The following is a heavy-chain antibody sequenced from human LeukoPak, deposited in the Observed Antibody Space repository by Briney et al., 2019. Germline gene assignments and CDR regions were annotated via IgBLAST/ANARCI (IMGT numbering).Heavy chain of an antibody. J-gene: IGHJ6*02. CDR3: AGRCSVTRCHFSSYGMDV. Sequence: PGGSLRLSCAASGFTFSSYGMHWVRQAPGKGLEWVAVIWYDGSNKYYADSVKGRFTISRDSAKNSLYLQMNSLRAEDTALYYCAGRCSVTRCHFSSYGMDVWGQGTTVTVSS. CDR1: GFTFSSYG. D-gene: IGHD2-15*01. CDR2: IWYDGSNK. V-gene: IGHV3-33*03.